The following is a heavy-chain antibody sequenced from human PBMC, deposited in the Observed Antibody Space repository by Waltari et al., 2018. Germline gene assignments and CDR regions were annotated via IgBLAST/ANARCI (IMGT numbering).Heavy chain of an antibody. D-gene: IGHD3-3*01. J-gene: IGHJ1*01. Sequence: QVQLVQSGAEVKKPGASVKVSCKASGYTFTGYYMHWVRQAHGQGLEWMGWLNPDSGGTNYSQKLQGRVTMTEDTSTDTAYMELSSLRSEDTAVYYCATDLSFGVVPPLYWGQCTLVTVSS. CDR1: GYTFTGYY. CDR3: ATDLSFGVVPPLY. V-gene: IGHV1-2*02. CDR2: LNPDSGGT.